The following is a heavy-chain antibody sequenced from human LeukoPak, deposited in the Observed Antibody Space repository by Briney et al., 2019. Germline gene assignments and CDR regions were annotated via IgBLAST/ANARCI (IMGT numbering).Heavy chain of an antibody. J-gene: IGHJ4*02. CDR1: GFTFSNAW. V-gene: IGHV3-21*04. D-gene: IGHD6-19*01. CDR2: ISSSSSYI. CDR3: AKDRGSIAVAGIDY. Sequence: KAGGSLRLSCAASGFTFSNAWMNWVRQAPGKGLEWVSSISSSSSYIYYADSVKGRFTISRDNSKNTLYLQMNSLRAEDTAVYYCAKDRGSIAVAGIDYWGQGTLVTVSS.